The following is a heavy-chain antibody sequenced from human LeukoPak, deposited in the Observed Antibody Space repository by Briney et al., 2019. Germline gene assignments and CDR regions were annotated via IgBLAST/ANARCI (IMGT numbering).Heavy chain of an antibody. J-gene: IGHJ4*02. V-gene: IGHV4-39*01. CDR2: IYYSGST. CDR3: ARCAAAGLFDY. Sequence: WVRQAPGKGLEWIGSIYYSGSTYYNPSLKSRVTISVDTSKNQFSLKLSSVTAADTAVYYCARCAAAGLFDYWGQGTLVTVSS. D-gene: IGHD6-13*01.